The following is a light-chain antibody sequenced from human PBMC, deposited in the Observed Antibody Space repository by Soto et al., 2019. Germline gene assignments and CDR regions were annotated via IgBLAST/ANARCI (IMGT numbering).Light chain of an antibody. CDR2: DAV. CDR1: PSVTNF. J-gene: IGKJ5*01. V-gene: IGKV3-11*01. CDR3: QQRNVWPPVT. Sequence: EIVLTQSPATLSLSPGERATLSCRASPSVTNFLAWYQQKPAQAPRLLIYDAVNRATGIPARFSGSGCGTDFTLTISSLVPEDSAVDYCQQRNVWPPVTFGQGTLLDVK.